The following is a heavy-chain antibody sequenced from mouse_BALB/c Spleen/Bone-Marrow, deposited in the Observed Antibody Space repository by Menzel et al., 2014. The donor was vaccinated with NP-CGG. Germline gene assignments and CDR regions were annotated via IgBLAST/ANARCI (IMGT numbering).Heavy chain of an antibody. CDR3: ARWGGYFDV. CDR1: GFTFSSFG. Sequence: EVKLMESGGGLVQPGGSRKLSCAASGFTFSSFGMHWVRQAPEKGLEWVAYISSGSSTIYYADTVKGRFTISRDNPKNTLFLQMTSLRSEDTAMYYCARWGGYFDVWGAGTTVTVSS. J-gene: IGHJ1*01. V-gene: IGHV5-17*02. CDR2: ISSGSSTI.